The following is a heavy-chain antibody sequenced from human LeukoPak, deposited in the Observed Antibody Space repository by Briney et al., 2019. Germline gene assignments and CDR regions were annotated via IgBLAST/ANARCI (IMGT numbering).Heavy chain of an antibody. CDR2: INPNSGGT. CDR1: GFTFTGYY. CDR3: ARAPGEYSYVDY. V-gene: IGHV1-2*02. D-gene: IGHD5-18*01. J-gene: IGHJ4*02. Sequence: ASVKVSCRASGFTFTGYYMYWVRQAPGQGLEWMGWINPNSGGTNSAQKFQGRVTMTRDTSISTAYMEVSSLTSDDTAVYYCARAPGEYSYVDYWGQGTLVTV.